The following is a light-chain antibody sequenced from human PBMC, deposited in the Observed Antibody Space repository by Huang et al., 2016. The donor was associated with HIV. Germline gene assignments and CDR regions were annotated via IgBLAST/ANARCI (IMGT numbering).Light chain of an antibody. CDR3: QQTYRTPYT. V-gene: IGKV1-39*01. CDR1: QNINTF. J-gene: IGKJ2*01. CDR2: SAS. Sequence: DIQMTQSPSSLSTFVGDRVTIHCRESQNINTFLHWYQEKPGKAPRLLIYSASSLEHGVPSRFRGSASGTAVTLTVSSVQPDDSATYYCQQTYRTPYTFGQGTKLDI.